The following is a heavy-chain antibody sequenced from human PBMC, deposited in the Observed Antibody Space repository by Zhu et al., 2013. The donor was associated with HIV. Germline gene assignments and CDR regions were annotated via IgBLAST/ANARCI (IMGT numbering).Heavy chain of an antibody. V-gene: IGHV1-69*02. CDR3: ARTHRRGSSWTTNWFDP. CDR2: IIPILGIA. J-gene: IGHJ5*02. CDR1: GGTFSSYT. Sequence: QVQLVQSGAEVKKPGSSVKVSCKASGGTFSSYTISWVRQAPGQGLEWMGRIIPILGIANYAQKFQGRVTITADKSTSTAYMELSSLRSEDTAVYYCARTHRRGSSWTTNWFDPLGPREPVVTVSS. D-gene: IGHD6-13*01.